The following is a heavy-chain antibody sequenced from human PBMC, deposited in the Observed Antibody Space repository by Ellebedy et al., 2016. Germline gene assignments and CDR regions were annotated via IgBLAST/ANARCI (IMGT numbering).Heavy chain of an antibody. D-gene: IGHD1-26*01. CDR1: GGSISSTSYY. CDR3: ATPFGIGGSNWFDP. V-gene: IGHV4-39*02. J-gene: IGHJ5*02. CDR2: IYSGGTT. Sequence: SETLSLTCTVSGGSISSTSYYWGWIRQSPGKGLEWIGSIYSGGTTYYNPSLKSRVTISVDTSKNHFSLKLTSVTAADTAVYYCATPFGIGGSNWFDPWGQGTLVTVSS.